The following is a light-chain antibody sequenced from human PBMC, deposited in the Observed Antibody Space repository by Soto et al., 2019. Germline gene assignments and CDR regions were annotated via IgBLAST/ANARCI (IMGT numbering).Light chain of an antibody. CDR2: NDD. Sequence: QAVVTQPPSASGTPGQRVAISCSGGSTNIGRTYVYWYQQLPGTAPKLLIYNDDQRPSGVPDRFSGSKSGTSASLAISGLRSEDEADYYCATWDDSLSGVVFGGGTKLTVL. CDR3: ATWDDSLSGVV. CDR1: STNIGRTY. J-gene: IGLJ2*01. V-gene: IGLV1-47*02.